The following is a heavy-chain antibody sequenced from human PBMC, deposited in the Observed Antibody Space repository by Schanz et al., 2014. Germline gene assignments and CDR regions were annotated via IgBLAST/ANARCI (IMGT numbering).Heavy chain of an antibody. V-gene: IGHV1-69*04. Sequence: QVQLVQSGDEVKKPGASVKVSCKASGGTFSTYTISWVRQAPGQGLEWMGRIVPIAGITNYAQRFQGRVTITADKSSDTAYMEVSSLRSEDTAVYYCAREVGLYDRGWFDPWGQGTLVTVSS. D-gene: IGHD3-22*01. CDR3: AREVGLYDRGWFDP. CDR2: IVPIAGIT. CDR1: GGTFSTYT. J-gene: IGHJ5*02.